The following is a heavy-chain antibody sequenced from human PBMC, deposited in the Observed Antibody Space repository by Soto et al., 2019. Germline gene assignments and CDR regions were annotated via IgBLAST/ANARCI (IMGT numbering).Heavy chain of an antibody. CDR2: IYYSGST. V-gene: IGHV4-30-4*01. CDR1: GGSISSGDYY. D-gene: IGHD2-15*01. Sequence: SETLSLTCTVSGGSISSGDYYWSWIRQPPGKGLEWIGYIYYSGSTYYNPSLKSRVTISVDTSKNQFSLKLSSVTAADTAVYYCARARGGIHFDYWGQGTLVTVYS. J-gene: IGHJ4*02. CDR3: ARARGGIHFDY.